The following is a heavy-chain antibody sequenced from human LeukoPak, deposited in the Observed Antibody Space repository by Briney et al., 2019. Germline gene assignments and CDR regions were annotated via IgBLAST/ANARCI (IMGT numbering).Heavy chain of an antibody. Sequence: PSETLSLTCTVSGGSISSYYWSGIRQPPGKGLEWIGYIYYSGSTNYNPSLTSRVTISVDTSKNQFSLKLSSVTAADTAVYYCARDLRGYSSWGQGTLVTVSS. J-gene: IGHJ4*02. CDR2: IYYSGST. CDR1: GGSISSYY. V-gene: IGHV4-59*01. CDR3: ARDLRGYSS. D-gene: IGHD6-13*01.